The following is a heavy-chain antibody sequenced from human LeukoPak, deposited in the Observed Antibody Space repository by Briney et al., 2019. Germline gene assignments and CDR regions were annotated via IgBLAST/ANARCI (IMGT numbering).Heavy chain of an antibody. V-gene: IGHV3-64*01. J-gene: IGHJ6*02. CDR2: ISGNGDNT. D-gene: IGHD3-3*01. Sequence: GGSLRLSCAASGFTFSSHYMHWVRQAPGKGLEYVSAISGNGDNTHYANSVKGRFTISRDNSKNTMYLQMGSPSTEDTAVYYCARDTNREQDIWGQGTTVTVSS. CDR3: ARDTNREQDI. CDR1: GFTFSSHY.